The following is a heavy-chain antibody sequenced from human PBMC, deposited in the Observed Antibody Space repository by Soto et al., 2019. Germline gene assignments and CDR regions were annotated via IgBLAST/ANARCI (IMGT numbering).Heavy chain of an antibody. J-gene: IGHJ4*02. CDR2: SNHSGTT. V-gene: IGHV4-34*01. CDR3: ARGIHGGSPFGMGH. Sequence: QVQLQQWGAGLLKPSETLSLTCGVYGGSLSGYYWSWIRQPPGKGLEWIGESNHSGTTNYNASLKRRVNISADPSKNQFSLKLRSVTVADTAVYFCARGIHGGSPFGMGHWGQGTLVTVS. CDR1: GGSLSGYY. D-gene: IGHD3-16*01.